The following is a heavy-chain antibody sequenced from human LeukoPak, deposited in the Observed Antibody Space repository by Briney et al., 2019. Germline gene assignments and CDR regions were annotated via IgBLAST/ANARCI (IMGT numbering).Heavy chain of an antibody. V-gene: IGHV3-23*01. CDR2: ISGGGAGT. CDR3: AKEALTGSYPFYYFDY. D-gene: IGHD3-9*01. Sequence: GGSLRLSCAASGFTFSTYAMTWVRQAPGKGLEWVSTISGGGAGTYYADSVKGRFTISRDNSKNTLYLQMNSLRAEDTAIYFCAKEALTGSYPFYYFDYWGQGTLVTVSS. CDR1: GFTFSTYA. J-gene: IGHJ4*02.